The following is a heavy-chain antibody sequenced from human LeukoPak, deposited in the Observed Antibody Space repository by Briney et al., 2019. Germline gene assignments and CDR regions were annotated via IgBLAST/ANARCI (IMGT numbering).Heavy chain of an antibody. Sequence: GASVKVSCKASGYTFTGYYMHWVRQAPGQGREWMGWINPNSGGTNYVQKIQRRVTMTRDTSITTAYMQLSRLRSDDTAVYSCASSPTSECSGGSCYSYWGQGTLVTVSS. CDR2: INPNSGGT. J-gene: IGHJ4*02. D-gene: IGHD2-15*01. V-gene: IGHV1-2*02. CDR1: GYTFTGYY. CDR3: ASSPTSECSGGSCYSY.